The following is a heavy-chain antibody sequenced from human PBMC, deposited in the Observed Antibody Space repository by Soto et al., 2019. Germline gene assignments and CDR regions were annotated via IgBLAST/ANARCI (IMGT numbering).Heavy chain of an antibody. CDR3: ARAREPSVYHRLAV. CDR1: GFAFSDFY. V-gene: IGHV3-11*01. J-gene: IGHJ6*02. Sequence: LSCAASGFAFSDFYMSWTRQAPGKGLEWISYISGSGTTVFYADSVKGRFTISRDNAQKSLYLQRDSLTSAATAIYSCARAREPSVYHRLAVWGQGTTVTVSS. CDR2: ISGSGTTV.